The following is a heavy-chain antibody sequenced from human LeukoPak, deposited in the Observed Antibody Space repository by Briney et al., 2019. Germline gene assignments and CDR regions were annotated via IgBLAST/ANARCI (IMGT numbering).Heavy chain of an antibody. CDR3: AHTGYDFWSHGGRSHFDY. CDR1: GFSLSTSGVG. Sequence: SGPTLVKPTQTLTLTCTFSGFSLSTSGVGVGWIRQPPGKTLEWLALLYWNDDKRYSPSLKSRLTITKDTSKNQVVLTMTNMDPVDTATYYCAHTGYDFWSHGGRSHFDYWGQGTLVTVSS. D-gene: IGHD3-3*01. CDR2: LYWNDDK. J-gene: IGHJ4*02. V-gene: IGHV2-5*01.